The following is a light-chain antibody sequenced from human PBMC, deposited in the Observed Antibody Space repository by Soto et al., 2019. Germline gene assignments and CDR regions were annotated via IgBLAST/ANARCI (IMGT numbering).Light chain of an antibody. V-gene: IGKV1-5*03. Sequence: DIQMTQSPSTLSASVGDRVTITCRASQRIDSWLAWYQQKPGKTPKVLISKASILESGVPSRFSGSASGIKFTLTISNLQTEDFATYYCQQYGANSPWTFGQGTKVEIK. J-gene: IGKJ1*01. CDR3: QQYGANSPWT. CDR2: KAS. CDR1: QRIDSW.